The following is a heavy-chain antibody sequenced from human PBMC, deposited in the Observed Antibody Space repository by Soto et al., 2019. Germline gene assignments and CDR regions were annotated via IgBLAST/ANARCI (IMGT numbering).Heavy chain of an antibody. CDR3: ARDERGFFDY. V-gene: IGHV3-33*01. CDR1: GFTFSSYG. CDR2: IWYDGSNK. J-gene: IGHJ4*02. Sequence: QVQLVESGGGVVQPGRSLRLSCAASGFTFSSYGMHWVRQAPGKGLEWVAVIWYDGSNKYYADSVKGRFTISRDNSKNTLYLQMNNLRAEDTAVYYCARDERGFFDYWGQGTLVTVSS.